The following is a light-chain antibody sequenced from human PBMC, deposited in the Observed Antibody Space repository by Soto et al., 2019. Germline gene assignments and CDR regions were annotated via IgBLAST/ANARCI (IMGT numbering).Light chain of an antibody. CDR3: QKSNSAPYT. V-gene: IGKV1-27*01. CDR1: PGISNY. J-gene: IGKJ2*01. Sequence: DVQMTQSPSSLSASVGDRVTITCRSSPGISNYLAWYQQKPGKVPKLLIYTASNLQSGVPSRFSGSGSGTDFTLTISSLQPEDVATYYCQKSNSAPYTFGQGTKLEI. CDR2: TAS.